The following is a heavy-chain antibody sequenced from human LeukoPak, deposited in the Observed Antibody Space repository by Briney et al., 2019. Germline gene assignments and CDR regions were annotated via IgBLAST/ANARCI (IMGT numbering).Heavy chain of an antibody. CDR1: GYTFTGYY. Sequence: ASVKVSCKASGYTFTGYYMHWVRQAPGQGLEWMGWINPNSGGTNYAQKFQGWVTMTRDTSISTAYMELSRLRYDDTAVYYCARDRWVGGSSLPHYYYYYGMDVWGQGTTVTVSS. V-gene: IGHV1-2*04. CDR2: INPNSGGT. D-gene: IGHD1-26*01. J-gene: IGHJ6*02. CDR3: ARDRWVGGSSLPHYYYYYGMDV.